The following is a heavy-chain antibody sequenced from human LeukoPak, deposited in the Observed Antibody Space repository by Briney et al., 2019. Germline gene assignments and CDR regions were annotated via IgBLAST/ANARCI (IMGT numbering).Heavy chain of an antibody. CDR3: TRNPTGGYYYFDY. Sequence: SETLSLTCTVSGGSISSSSYYWGWIRQPPGKGLEWIGSIYHSGSTYYNPSLKNRVTISVDTSNNQFSLKLSSVTAADTAVYYCTRNPTGGYYYFDYWGQGMPVTVSS. V-gene: IGHV4-39*07. CDR1: GGSISSSSYY. J-gene: IGHJ4*02. CDR2: IYHSGST. D-gene: IGHD2-8*02.